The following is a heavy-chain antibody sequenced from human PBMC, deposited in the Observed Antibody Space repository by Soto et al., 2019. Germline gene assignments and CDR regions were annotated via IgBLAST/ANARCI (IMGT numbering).Heavy chain of an antibody. CDR3: ARDRVESGYPEYFQH. D-gene: IGHD3-22*01. J-gene: IGHJ1*01. Sequence: EVQLVESGGGLIQPGGSLRLSCAASGFTVSSNYMSWVRQAPGKGLEWVSVIYRGGSTYYADSVKGRFTISRDNSKNTLYIQMNSLRAEDTAVYYCARDRVESGYPEYFQHWGQGTLVTVSS. CDR2: IYRGGST. CDR1: GFTVSSNY. V-gene: IGHV3-53*01.